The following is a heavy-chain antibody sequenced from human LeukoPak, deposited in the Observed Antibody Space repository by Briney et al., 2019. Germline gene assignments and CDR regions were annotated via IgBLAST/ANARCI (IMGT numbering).Heavy chain of an antibody. CDR2: INPNSGGT. CDR1: GYTFTDYY. V-gene: IGHV1-2*02. Sequence: ASVKVSCKASGYTFTDYYVHWVRQAPGQGLEWMGWINPNSGGTNYAQKFRGRVTMTRDTSVSTAYMELSRLTSDDTAVYYCARSGVVVAATVNGDWFDPWGQGTLVTVSS. D-gene: IGHD2-15*01. J-gene: IGHJ5*02. CDR3: ARSGVVVAATVNGDWFDP.